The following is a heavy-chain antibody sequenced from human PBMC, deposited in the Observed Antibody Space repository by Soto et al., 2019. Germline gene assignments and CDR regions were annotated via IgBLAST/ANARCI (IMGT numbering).Heavy chain of an antibody. D-gene: IGHD2-2*02. V-gene: IGHV1-18*01. CDR3: ARDAILGDSPPLFDY. Sequence: GASVKVSCKASGYTFTSYGISWVRQAPGQGLEWMGWISAYNGNTNYAQKLQGRVTMTTDTSTSTAYMELRSLRSDDTAVYYCARDAILGDSPPLFDYWGQGTLVTVSS. CDR2: ISAYNGNT. CDR1: GYTFTSYG. J-gene: IGHJ4*02.